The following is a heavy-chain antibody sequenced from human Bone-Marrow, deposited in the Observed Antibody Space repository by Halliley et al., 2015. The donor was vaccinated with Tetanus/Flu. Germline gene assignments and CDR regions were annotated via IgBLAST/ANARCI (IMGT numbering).Heavy chain of an antibody. D-gene: IGHD4-17*01. CDR1: GGSVRSHY. J-gene: IGHJ1*01. CDR2: ISYTGST. CDR3: AKNGVNSAGGVDFFQH. V-gene: IGHV4-59*02. Sequence: TLSLTCNVSGGSVRSHYWSWIRQPPGKRLEWIGYISYTGSTNYNPSLKSRVTISVNTSKNQFSLKVNSVTAADTAIYYCAKNGVNSAGGVDFFQHLGLGSLVSFSS.